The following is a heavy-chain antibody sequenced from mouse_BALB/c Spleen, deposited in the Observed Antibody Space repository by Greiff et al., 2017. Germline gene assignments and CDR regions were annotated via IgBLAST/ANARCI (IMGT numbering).Heavy chain of an antibody. D-gene: IGHD2-1*01. CDR3: TRGYGNYRYFDV. J-gene: IGHJ1*01. Sequence: VQLQQSGTVLARPGASVKMSCKASGYTFTSYWMHWVKQRPGQGLEWIGAIYPGNSDTSYNQKFKGKAKLTAVTSTSTAYMELSSLTNEDSAVYYCTRGYGNYRYFDVWGAGTTVTVSS. CDR1: GYTFTSYW. CDR2: IYPGNSDT. V-gene: IGHV1-5*01.